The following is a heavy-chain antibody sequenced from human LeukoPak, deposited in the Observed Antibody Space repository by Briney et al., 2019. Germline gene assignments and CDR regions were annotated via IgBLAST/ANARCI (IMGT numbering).Heavy chain of an antibody. CDR2: INYSGRT. D-gene: IGHD4-11*01. V-gene: IGHV4-38-2*01. CDR3: ARGEINDYNRY. CDR1: GYSIRSGYQ. J-gene: IGHJ4*02. Sequence: SETLSLTCSVSGYSIRSGYQWGWIRQAPGKGLEWIGSINYSGRTYDNPSLKSRVTISIDTSKNQIFLKLRSTTAADTAHYYCARGEINDYNRYWGQGILVIVSS.